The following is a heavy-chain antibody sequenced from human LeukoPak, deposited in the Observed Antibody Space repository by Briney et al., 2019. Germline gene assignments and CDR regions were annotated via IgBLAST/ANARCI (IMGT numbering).Heavy chain of an antibody. J-gene: IGHJ4*02. CDR3: AKDGSGSYYVWYFDY. Sequence: SGGSLRLSCAASGFTFSSYAMSWVRQAPGKGLEWVSAISGSGGSTYYADSVKGRFTISRDNPKNTLYLQMNSLRAEDTAEYYCAKDGSGSYYVWYFDYWGQGTLVTVSS. CDR1: GFTFSSYA. D-gene: IGHD1-26*01. CDR2: ISGSGGST. V-gene: IGHV3-23*01.